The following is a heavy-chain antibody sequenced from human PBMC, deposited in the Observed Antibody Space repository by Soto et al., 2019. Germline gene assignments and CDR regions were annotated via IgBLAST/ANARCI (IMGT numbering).Heavy chain of an antibody. CDR1: GYSITSGYY. J-gene: IGHJ4*02. V-gene: IGHV4-38-2*01. CDR2: IYHSGST. CDR3: ARVDRSGWTTNVFES. D-gene: IGHD6-19*01. Sequence: PSETLSLTCAVSGYSITSGYYWGGIRQPPGGGLEWIGTIYHSGSTFYNPSLKSRVTISVDTSKNQFSLKLRSLPAADTALYYCARVDRSGWTTNVFESWGQGTLVTVSS.